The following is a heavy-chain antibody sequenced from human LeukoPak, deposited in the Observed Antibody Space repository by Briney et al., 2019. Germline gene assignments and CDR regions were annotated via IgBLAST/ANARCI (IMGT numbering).Heavy chain of an antibody. CDR3: TTGLHYYDSSGYYSGGWRYFDY. CDR2: IKSKTDGGTT. V-gene: IGHV3-15*01. J-gene: IGHJ4*02. CDR1: GFTFSNAW. D-gene: IGHD3-22*01. Sequence: GGSLRLSCAASGFTFSNAWMSWVRQAPAKGLEWVGRIKSKTDGGTTDYAAPVKGRFTISRDDSKNTLYLQMNSLKTEDTAVYSCTTGLHYYDSSGYYSGGWRYFDYWGQGTLVTVSS.